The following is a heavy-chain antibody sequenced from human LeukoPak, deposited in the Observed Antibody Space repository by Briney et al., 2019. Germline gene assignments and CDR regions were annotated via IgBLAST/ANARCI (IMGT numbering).Heavy chain of an antibody. V-gene: IGHV4-31*03. J-gene: IGHJ4*02. CDR2: IYYGGNT. CDR1: GGSISSGGYY. CDR3: ARVPSSGITIFRY. D-gene: IGHD3-9*01. Sequence: PSETLSLTCTVSGGSISSGGYYWSWIRQHPGKGLEWIGYIYYGGNTYYNPSLKSRVTISVDTSKNQFSLKLSSVTAADTAIYYCARVPSSGITIFRYWGQGTLVTVSS.